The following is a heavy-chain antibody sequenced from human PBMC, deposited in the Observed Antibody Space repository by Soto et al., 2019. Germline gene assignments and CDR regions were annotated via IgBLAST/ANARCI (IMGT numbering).Heavy chain of an antibody. V-gene: IGHV3-30*18. J-gene: IGHJ6*02. CDR3: VKDGSSGWPYYYDMDV. Sequence: GGSLRLSCAASGFTFSSYGMHWVRQAPGKGLEWVAVISYDGSNKYYADSVKGRFTISRDNSKNTLYLQMSSLRAEDTAVYYCVKDGSSGWPYYYDMDVWGQGTTVTVSS. CDR2: ISYDGSNK. D-gene: IGHD6-19*01. CDR1: GFTFSSYG.